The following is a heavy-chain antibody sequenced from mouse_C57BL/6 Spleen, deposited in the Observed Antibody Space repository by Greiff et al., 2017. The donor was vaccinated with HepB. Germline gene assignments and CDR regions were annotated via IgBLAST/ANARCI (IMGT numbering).Heavy chain of an antibody. CDR3: ARSDGYYLIFDY. V-gene: IGHV5-17*01. CDR2: ISSGSSTI. J-gene: IGHJ2*01. Sequence: EVHLVESGGGLVKPGGSLKLSCAASGFTFSDYGMHWVRQAPEKGLEWVAYISSGSSTIYYADTVKGRFTISRDNAKNTLFLQMTSLRSEDTAMYYCARSDGYYLIFDYWGQGTTLTVSS. CDR1: GFTFSDYG. D-gene: IGHD2-3*01.